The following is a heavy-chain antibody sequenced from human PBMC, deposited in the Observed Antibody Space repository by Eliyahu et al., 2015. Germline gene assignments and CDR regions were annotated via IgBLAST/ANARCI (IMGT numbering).Heavy chain of an antibody. V-gene: IGHV1-69*04. CDR1: GGTFSSYA. CDR3: ARAGEGYSGYDPGGY. D-gene: IGHD5-12*01. CDR2: IIPILGIA. J-gene: IGHJ4*02. Sequence: QVQLVQSGAEVKKPGSSVKVSCKASGGTFSSYAISWVRQAPGQGLEWMGRIIPILGIANYAQKFQGRVTITADKSTSTAYMELSSLRSEDTAVYYCARAGEGYSGYDPGGYWGQGTLVTVSS.